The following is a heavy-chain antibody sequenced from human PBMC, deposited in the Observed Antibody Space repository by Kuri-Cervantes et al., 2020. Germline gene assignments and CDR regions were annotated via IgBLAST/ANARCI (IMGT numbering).Heavy chain of an antibody. CDR1: GFTFSSYG. Sequence: GGSLRLSCAASGFTFSSYGMRWVRQAPGKGLEWVAVISYDGSNKYYADSVKGRFTISRDNSKNTLYLQMNSLRAEDTAVYYCARASCSSTSCYKGAGWFDPWGQGTLVTVSS. CDR3: ARASCSSTSCYKGAGWFDP. V-gene: IGHV3-30*19. J-gene: IGHJ5*02. D-gene: IGHD2-2*02. CDR2: ISYDGSNK.